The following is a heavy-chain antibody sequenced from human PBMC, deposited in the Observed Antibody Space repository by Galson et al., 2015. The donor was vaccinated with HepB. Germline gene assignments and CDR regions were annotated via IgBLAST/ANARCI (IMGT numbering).Heavy chain of an antibody. CDR3: ARTIGKYGSGSYHYFDY. CDR2: ISSSSSTI. D-gene: IGHD3-10*01. CDR1: GFTFSSYS. V-gene: IGHV3-48*01. J-gene: IGHJ4*02. Sequence: SLRLSCAASGFTFSSYSMNWVRQAPGKGLEWVSYISSSSSTIYYADSVKGRFTISRDNAKNSLYLQMNSLRAEDTAVYYCARTIGKYGSGSYHYFDYWGQGTLVTVSS.